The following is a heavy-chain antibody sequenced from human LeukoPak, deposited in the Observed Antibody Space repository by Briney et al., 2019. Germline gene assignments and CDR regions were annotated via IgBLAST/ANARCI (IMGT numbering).Heavy chain of an antibody. CDR1: GFTFSSYS. Sequence: GGSLRLSCAASGFTFSSYSMNWVRQAPGKGLEWVSYISSSSTIYYADSVKGRFTISRDNAKNSLYLQMNSLRAEDTAVYYCASRITMVRGVIDWGQGILVTVSS. J-gene: IGHJ4*02. V-gene: IGHV3-48*01. D-gene: IGHD3-10*01. CDR2: ISSSSTI. CDR3: ASRITMVRGVID.